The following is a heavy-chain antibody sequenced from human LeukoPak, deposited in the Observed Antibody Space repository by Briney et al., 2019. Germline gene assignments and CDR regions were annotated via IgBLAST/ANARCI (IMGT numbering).Heavy chain of an antibody. CDR2: IYHSGST. J-gene: IGHJ3*02. V-gene: IGHV4-38-2*02. CDR1: GYSISSGYY. D-gene: IGHD3-16*02. CDR3: ARVGVMITFGGVIAYDAFDI. Sequence: PSETLSLTCTVSGYSISSGYYWGWIRQPPGKGLEWIGSIYHSGSTYYSPSLKSRVTISVDTSKNQFSLKLSSVTAEDTAVYYCARVGVMITFGGVIAYDAFDIWGQGTMVTVSS.